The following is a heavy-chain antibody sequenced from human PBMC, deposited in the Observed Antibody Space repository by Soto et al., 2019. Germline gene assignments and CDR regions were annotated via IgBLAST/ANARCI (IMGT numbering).Heavy chain of an antibody. CDR1: CGSINTFY. V-gene: IGHV4-59*01. CDR3: ARYRREAVAGYTPDN. D-gene: IGHD6-13*01. CDR2: VYNSGST. J-gene: IGHJ4*02. Sequence: SETLSLTCTVSCGSINTFYWTWIRQPPGKGLEWIGYVYNSGSTNYNPSLKSRVTISEDTSKSQFSLKVNSMTAADTAVYYCARYRREAVAGYTPDNWGQGILVTVSS.